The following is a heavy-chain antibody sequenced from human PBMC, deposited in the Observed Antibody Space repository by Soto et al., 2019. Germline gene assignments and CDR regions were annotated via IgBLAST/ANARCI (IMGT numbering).Heavy chain of an antibody. CDR2: VGGVTRST. J-gene: IGHJ4*02. V-gene: IGHV3-23*01. CDR1: GFTFSNFA. Sequence: EVQLSESGGGLVQPGGSLRLSCAASGFTFSNFAMSWARQAPGKGLEWVSGVGGVTRSTYYAASVKGRFTISRDDSKSTLYLQMNSLRAEDTAVYYCTKGGAVVRSAGPWFTIDSWGQGALVTVSS. CDR3: TKGGAVVRSAGPWFTIDS. D-gene: IGHD6-13*01.